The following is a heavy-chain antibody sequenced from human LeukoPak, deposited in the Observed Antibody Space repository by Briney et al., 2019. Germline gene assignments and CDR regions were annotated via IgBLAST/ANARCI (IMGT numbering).Heavy chain of an antibody. CDR2: IESDGTRT. J-gene: IGHJ6*02. Sequence: GGSLRLSCAASGITLSDYWMYWVRQGPGKGLVHVSRIESDGTRTVYADSVKGRFTISRDNAKNTMYLQMNSLRAEDAAVYYCVRGGHKLDIETSRYYYGLDVWGQGTTVTVSS. CDR1: GITLSDYW. CDR3: VRGGHKLDIETSRYYYGLDV. V-gene: IGHV3-74*03. D-gene: IGHD2-2*03.